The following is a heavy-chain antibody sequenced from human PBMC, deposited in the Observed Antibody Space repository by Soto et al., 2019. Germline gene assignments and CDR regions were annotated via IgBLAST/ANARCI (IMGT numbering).Heavy chain of an antibody. Sequence: QVQLVESGGGVVQTGRSLTLSCAASGFTFSNYGMHWVLQAPGKGLEWVAVIWQDGSNQYYADAVQGRFTVYRDNSDKTLYLQLNRLRAEETSVYYCARVFNIAAPGDDSNCYTRDVWGRGTKVTVAS. D-gene: IGHD6-13*01. CDR3: ARVFNIAAPGDDSNCYTRDV. CDR2: IWQDGSNQ. J-gene: IGHJ6*02. V-gene: IGHV3-33*01. CDR1: GFTFSNYG.